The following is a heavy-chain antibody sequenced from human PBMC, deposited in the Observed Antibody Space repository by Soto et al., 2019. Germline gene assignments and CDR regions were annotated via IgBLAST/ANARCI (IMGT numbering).Heavy chain of an antibody. CDR1: GGSFSGYY. CDR3: ARGKLPDYVWGSYRYNFDY. Sequence: SETLSLTCAVYGGSFSGYYWSWIRQPPGKGLEWIGEINHSGSTSYNPSLKSRVTISVDTSKNQFSLKLSSVTAADTAVYYCARGKLPDYVWGSYRYNFDYWGQGTVVTVSS. J-gene: IGHJ4*02. V-gene: IGHV4-34*01. D-gene: IGHD3-16*02. CDR2: INHSGST.